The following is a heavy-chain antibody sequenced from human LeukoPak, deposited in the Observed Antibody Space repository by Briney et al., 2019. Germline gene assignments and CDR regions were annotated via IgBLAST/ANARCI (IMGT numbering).Heavy chain of an antibody. CDR2: ISSGSSYT. Sequence: GGSLRLSCAASVFTFSSYSMNWVRQAPGKGLEWVSSISSGSSYTYYADSVKGRFTISRDNAKNSLYLQMNSLRAEDTAVYYCATYAPIVVVTASPSRDYWGQGTLVTVSS. D-gene: IGHD2-21*02. J-gene: IGHJ4*02. CDR3: ATYAPIVVVTASPSRDY. V-gene: IGHV3-21*01. CDR1: VFTFSSYS.